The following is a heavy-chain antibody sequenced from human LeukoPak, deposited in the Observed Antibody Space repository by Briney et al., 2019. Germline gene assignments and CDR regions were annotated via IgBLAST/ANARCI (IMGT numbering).Heavy chain of an antibody. CDR3: ARDLGGSYSHGMDV. V-gene: IGHV3-21*01. CDR2: ISSSSSYI. D-gene: IGHD1-26*01. CDR1: GFTFSSYS. Sequence: GWALRLSCAASGFTFSSYSMNWVRQAPGKGLEWVSSISSSSSYIYYADSVKGRFTISRDNAKNSLYLQMNSLRAEDTAVYYCARDLGGSYSHGMDVWGQGTTVTVSS. J-gene: IGHJ6*02.